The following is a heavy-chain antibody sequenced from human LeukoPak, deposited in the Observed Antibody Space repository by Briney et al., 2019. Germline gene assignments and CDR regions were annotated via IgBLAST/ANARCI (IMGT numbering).Heavy chain of an antibody. Sequence: SETLSLTCTVSGASISNDYWCWIRQPPGKGLEWLGCFYQSENTNYSPSLKCRVTISVDTSNNQVFLRLTSVTAADTAIYYCTRDGSARSLATWGQGTLVTVSS. CDR2: FYQSENT. V-gene: IGHV4-59*01. CDR3: TRDGSARSLAT. D-gene: IGHD6-25*01. CDR1: GASISNDY. J-gene: IGHJ5*02.